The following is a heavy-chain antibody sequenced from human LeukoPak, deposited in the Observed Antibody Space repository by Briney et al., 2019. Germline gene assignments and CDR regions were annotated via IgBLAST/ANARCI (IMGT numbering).Heavy chain of an antibody. Sequence: SETLSLTCTVSGGSISSNSYYWGWIRQPPGKGLEWIGNIYYSGSTYYNPSLKSRVTISVDTSKNQFSLKLSSVTAADTAVYYCARRSGRYSYGGHYYYMDVWGKGTTVTISS. D-gene: IGHD5-18*01. CDR1: GGSISSNSYY. J-gene: IGHJ6*03. CDR2: IYYSGST. CDR3: ARRSGRYSYGGHYYYMDV. V-gene: IGHV4-39*07.